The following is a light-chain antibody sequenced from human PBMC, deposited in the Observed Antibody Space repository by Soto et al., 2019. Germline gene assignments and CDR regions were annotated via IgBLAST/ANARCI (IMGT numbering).Light chain of an antibody. CDR1: QTINNY. J-gene: IGKJ1*01. Sequence: QVTQSHSTLSASVGDSVTITCRTSQTINNYLNWYQQKPGKAPKLLVYSASNLQSGVPSRFSGSGSGTNFTLTISDLQPEDFTTYYCQKSDSTPWTFGQGTKVAIK. V-gene: IGKV1-39*01. CDR3: QKSDSTPWT. CDR2: SAS.